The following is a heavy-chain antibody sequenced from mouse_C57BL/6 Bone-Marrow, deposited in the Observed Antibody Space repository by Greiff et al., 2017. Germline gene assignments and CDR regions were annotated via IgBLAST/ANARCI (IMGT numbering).Heavy chain of an antibody. CDR2: IYPGDGDT. V-gene: IGHV1-82*01. Sequence: QVQLKESGPELVKPGASVKISCKASGYAFSSSWMNWVKQRPGKGLAWIGRIYPGDGDTNYNGKFKGKATLTADKTSSTAYMQLSSLTSEDSAVYFCARDYYGSAWFAYWGQGTLVTVSA. CDR3: ARDYYGSAWFAY. J-gene: IGHJ3*01. CDR1: GYAFSSSW. D-gene: IGHD1-1*01.